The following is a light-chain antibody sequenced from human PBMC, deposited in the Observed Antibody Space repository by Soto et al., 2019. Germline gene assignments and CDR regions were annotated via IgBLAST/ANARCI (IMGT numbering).Light chain of an antibody. Sequence: QSVLTQPPSASGTPGQRVTVSCSGSSSNIGSNTVNWYQKFPGTAPKLLIYGDTHRPSGVPDRFSGSKSATSASLVITGLQAEDEADYYCQSYDTSLRGWLFGGGTQLTVL. CDR1: SSNIGSNT. V-gene: IGLV1-44*01. CDR3: QSYDTSLRGWL. CDR2: GDT. J-gene: IGLJ3*02.